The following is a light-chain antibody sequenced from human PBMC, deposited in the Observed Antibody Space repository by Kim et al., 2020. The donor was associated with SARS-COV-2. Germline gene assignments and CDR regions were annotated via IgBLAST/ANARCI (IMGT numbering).Light chain of an antibody. V-gene: IGLV3-1*01. Sequence: SYELTQPPSVSVSPGQTASITCSGDKLGDKYVCWYQQKPGQSPVRVIYEDIRRPSGIPERFLGSNSGNTATLTISGTQAMDEADYYCQAWDSSTGVFGGGTQLTVL. J-gene: IGLJ3*02. CDR3: QAWDSSTGV. CDR2: EDI. CDR1: KLGDKY.